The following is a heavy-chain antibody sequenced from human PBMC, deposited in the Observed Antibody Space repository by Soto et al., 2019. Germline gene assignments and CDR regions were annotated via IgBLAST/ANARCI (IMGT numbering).Heavy chain of an antibody. Sequence: GGSLRLSGTASGFSFSTYAMYWVRQAPGKGLEWVAIISYDGSNAQYADSVKGRFTVARDNSKNTLYLQMHSLTAEDTAVYYCARDGGGFGELLLNSYDAFDLWGQGKLVTVSS. CDR1: GFSFSTYA. J-gene: IGHJ3*01. V-gene: IGHV3-30*04. CDR2: ISYDGSNA. CDR3: ARDGGGFGELLLNSYDAFDL. D-gene: IGHD3-10*01.